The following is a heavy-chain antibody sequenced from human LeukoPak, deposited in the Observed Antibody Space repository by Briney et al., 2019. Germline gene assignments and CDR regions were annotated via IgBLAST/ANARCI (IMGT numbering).Heavy chain of an antibody. D-gene: IGHD5-12*01. CDR1: GFTXXXXX. J-gene: IGHJ4*02. CDR3: ARESDGVATIFD. V-gene: IGHV3-30-3*01. CDR2: ISYDGSNK. Sequence: AGRSLXXXXAASGFTXXXXXXXWVRQAPGXXXXXXAVISYDGSNKXYADXVXXXXTXXXDNSKNTLYLQRNSLRAEDTAVYYCARESDGVATIFDWGQGTLVTVSS.